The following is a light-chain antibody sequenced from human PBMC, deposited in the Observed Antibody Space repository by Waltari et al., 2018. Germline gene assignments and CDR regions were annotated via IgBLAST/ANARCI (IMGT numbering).Light chain of an antibody. CDR1: KLGDKY. CDR2: QDR. CDR3: QAWDNSTAV. V-gene: IGLV3-1*01. J-gene: IGLJ2*01. Sequence: SYELTQPPSVSVSTGQTASITCSGNKLGDKYACWYHQKPGQSPVLVIYQDRKRPSGIPERFSGSTAGNTATLTISGTQAMAEADYYCQAWDNSTAVFGGGTKLTVL.